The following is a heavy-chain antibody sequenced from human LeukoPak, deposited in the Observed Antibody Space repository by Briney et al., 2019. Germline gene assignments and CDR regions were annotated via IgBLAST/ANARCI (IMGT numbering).Heavy chain of an antibody. CDR2: IKKDGSER. V-gene: IGHV3-7*01. CDR3: AIGPLLPYFDY. D-gene: IGHD2-15*01. Sequence: GGSLRLSCAASGFTFSSYWMSWVRQAPGKGLEWVANIKKDGSERYYVDSVKGRFTISRDNAKNSLYLQMNSLRAEDTAVYYCAIGPLLPYFDYWGQGTLVTVSS. CDR1: GFTFSSYW. J-gene: IGHJ4*02.